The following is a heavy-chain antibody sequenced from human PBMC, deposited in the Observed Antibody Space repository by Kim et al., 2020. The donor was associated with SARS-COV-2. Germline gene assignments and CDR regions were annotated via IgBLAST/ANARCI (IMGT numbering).Heavy chain of an antibody. J-gene: IGHJ4*02. D-gene: IGHD3-22*01. Sequence: SRVTISVDTSKNQFSLKLSSVTAADTAVYYCARGPQYYYDSSGYWNYFDYWGQGTLVTVSS. CDR3: ARGPQYYYDSSGYWNYFDY. V-gene: IGHV4-34*01.